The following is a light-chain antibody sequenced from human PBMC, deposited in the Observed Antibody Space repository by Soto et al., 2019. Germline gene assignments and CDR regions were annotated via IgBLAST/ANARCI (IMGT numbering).Light chain of an antibody. Sequence: AIQLTQSPSSLSASVGDRVTITCRASQGISSALAWYQQKPGKAPKLLIYDASSLESGVPSRFSGSGSGTDFTLTISSLQPEDFTTYYCQQFNNYLWTFGQGTKVEIK. CDR3: QQFNNYLWT. CDR2: DAS. CDR1: QGISSA. J-gene: IGKJ1*01. V-gene: IGKV1D-13*01.